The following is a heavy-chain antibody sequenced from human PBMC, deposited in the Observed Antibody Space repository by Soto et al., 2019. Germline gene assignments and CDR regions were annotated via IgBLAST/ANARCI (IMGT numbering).Heavy chain of an antibody. J-gene: IGHJ4*02. CDR1: GFTLSSYS. V-gene: IGHV3-48*02. D-gene: IGHD2-2*01. CDR2: ISRSSSNI. Sequence: SLRLSCAASGFTLSSYSMNWVRQAPGKGLQWVSYISRSSSNIYYADSVKGRFTISRDNAKNSLYLQMNTLTDEDTAVYYCARAGTSLGYCSSTSCYEFDYWGQGTLVTVSS. CDR3: ARAGTSLGYCSSTSCYEFDY.